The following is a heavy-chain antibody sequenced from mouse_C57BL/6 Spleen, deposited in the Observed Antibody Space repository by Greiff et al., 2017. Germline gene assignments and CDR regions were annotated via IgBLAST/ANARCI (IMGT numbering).Heavy chain of an antibody. D-gene: IGHD2-5*01. J-gene: IGHJ2*01. Sequence: EVQGVQSGGGLVQPGGSVSLSCAASGFTFTDYYMSWVRQPPGKALEWLGFIRNKANGYTSKYSSSGKGRFTISRDNSQSILYLQMHALGAEDSATYYSARYNYNNYDFDYWGQGTTLTVSS. CDR3: ARYNYNNYDFDY. CDR2: IRNKANGYTS. V-gene: IGHV7-3*01. CDR1: GFTFTDYY.